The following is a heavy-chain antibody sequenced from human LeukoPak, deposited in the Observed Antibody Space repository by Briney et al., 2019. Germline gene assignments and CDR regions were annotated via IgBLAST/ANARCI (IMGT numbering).Heavy chain of an antibody. J-gene: IGHJ4*02. V-gene: IGHV3-21*01. D-gene: IGHD4-17*01. CDR1: GFTFSSYE. Sequence: PGGSLRLSCAASGFTFSSYEMNWVRQAPGKGLEWVSSISSSSSYIYYADSVKGRFTISRDNAKNSLYLQMNSLRAEDTAVYYCARVRAYGDSYFDYWGQGTLVTVSS. CDR2: ISSSSSYI. CDR3: ARVRAYGDSYFDY.